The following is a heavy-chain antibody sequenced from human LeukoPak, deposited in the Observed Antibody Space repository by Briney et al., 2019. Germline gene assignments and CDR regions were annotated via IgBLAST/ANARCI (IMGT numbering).Heavy chain of an antibody. D-gene: IGHD5-24*01. Sequence: GGSLRLSCTTSGFTFSSFWMSWVRQAPGKGLEWVANIKQDGSEKYYVESVKGRFTISRDSAKNSLSLQMDSLRADDTAVYYCARDGYNYVLDCWGQGTLVTVSS. CDR3: ARDGYNYVLDC. V-gene: IGHV3-7*01. CDR1: GFTFSSFW. J-gene: IGHJ4*02. CDR2: IKQDGSEK.